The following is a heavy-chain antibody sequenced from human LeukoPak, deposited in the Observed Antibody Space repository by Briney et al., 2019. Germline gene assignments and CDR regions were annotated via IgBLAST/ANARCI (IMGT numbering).Heavy chain of an antibody. V-gene: IGHV3-33*01. D-gene: IGHD1-26*01. CDR2: IWYDGSNK. Sequence: SCKVSGDSLTDLSMHWVRQAPGKGLEWVALIWYDGSNKYYADSVKGRFTISRDDSKNTLYLQMNSLRAEDTAVYYCARLSGSYLEYWGQGTLVTVSS. CDR3: ARLSGSYLEY. CDR1: GDSLTDLS. J-gene: IGHJ4*02.